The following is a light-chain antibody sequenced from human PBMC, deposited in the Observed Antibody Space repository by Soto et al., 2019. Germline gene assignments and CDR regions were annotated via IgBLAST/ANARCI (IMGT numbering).Light chain of an antibody. CDR2: GAS. CDR3: VDHYSYPFT. CDR1: QGISNS. V-gene: IGKV1-17*03. J-gene: IGKJ2*01. Sequence: DIQMTQSPSAMPASVGDRVTITGLASQGISNSLAWFQQKPGKVPKRLIYGASGLQSGVPSRFSGSGSGTEFTLTFSSLQTEDFATYYCVDHYSYPFTFGQGTKLEIK.